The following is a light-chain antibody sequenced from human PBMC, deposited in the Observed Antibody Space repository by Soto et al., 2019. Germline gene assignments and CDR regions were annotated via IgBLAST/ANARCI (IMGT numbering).Light chain of an antibody. Sequence: DIQMTQSPSSLSASVGDRVTITCRASQGISNYLDWYQQKPGKVPKLLIYAASPLQSGVPSRFSGSGSGTDFTLTISRLQPEDVATYYCQMYNGAPWTFGQGTKVEIE. CDR3: QMYNGAPWT. V-gene: IGKV1-27*01. CDR1: QGISNY. J-gene: IGKJ1*01. CDR2: AAS.